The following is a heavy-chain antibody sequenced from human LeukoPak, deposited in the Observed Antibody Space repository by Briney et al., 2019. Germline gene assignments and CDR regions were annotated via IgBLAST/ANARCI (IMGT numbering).Heavy chain of an antibody. V-gene: IGHV3-33*01. Sequence: GRSLRLSCAASGFTFSSYGMHWVRQAPGKGLEWVAVIWYDGSNKYYADSVKGRFTISRDNSKNTLYLQMNSLRAEVTAVYYCARGGYDFWSGYYEGSRIGYWGQGTLVTVSS. J-gene: IGHJ4*02. CDR1: GFTFSSYG. D-gene: IGHD3-3*01. CDR3: ARGGYDFWSGYYEGSRIGY. CDR2: IWYDGSNK.